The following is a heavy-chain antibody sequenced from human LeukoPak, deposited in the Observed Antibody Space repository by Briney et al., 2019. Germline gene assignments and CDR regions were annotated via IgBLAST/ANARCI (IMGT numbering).Heavy chain of an antibody. V-gene: IGHV3-21*01. CDR3: ARGPLAAAKSGLDV. J-gene: IGHJ6*02. CDR1: GFTFSTYS. Sequence: GGSLRLSCAASGFTFSTYSMNWVRQAPGRGLEWVSSISSTSSYIYYADSLKGRFTISRDNSKNTLYLQMNSLRAEDTAVYYCARGPLAAAKSGLDVWGQGTTVTVSS. D-gene: IGHD6-13*01. CDR2: ISSTSSYI.